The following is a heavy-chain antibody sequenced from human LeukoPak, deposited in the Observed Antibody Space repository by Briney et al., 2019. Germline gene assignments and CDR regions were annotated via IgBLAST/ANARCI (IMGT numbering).Heavy chain of an antibody. CDR1: GFTFSAYT. CDR3: ARDPAAWDY. Sequence: GGSLRLSCAASGFTFSAYTMNWVRQAPGQGLEWVSYISSGTTTIYYADSVKGRFTVSRDNARNSLYLQMSSLRVEDTAVYYCARDPAAWDYWGQGTLVTVSS. J-gene: IGHJ4*02. CDR2: ISSGTTTI. V-gene: IGHV3-48*04. D-gene: IGHD6-13*01.